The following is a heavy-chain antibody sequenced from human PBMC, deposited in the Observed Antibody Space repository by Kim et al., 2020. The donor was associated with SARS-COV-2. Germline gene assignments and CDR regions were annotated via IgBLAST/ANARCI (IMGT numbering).Heavy chain of an antibody. J-gene: IGHJ4*02. CDR1: GFTVSSNY. CDR3: ASGLGTMVRGLLGY. CDR2: IYSGGST. Sequence: GGSLRLSCAASGFTVSSNYMSWVRQAPGKGLEWVSVIYSGGSTYYADSVKGRFTISRDNSKNTLYLQMNSLRAEDTAVYYCASGLGTMVRGLLGYWGQGTLVTVSS. D-gene: IGHD3-10*01. V-gene: IGHV3-66*01.